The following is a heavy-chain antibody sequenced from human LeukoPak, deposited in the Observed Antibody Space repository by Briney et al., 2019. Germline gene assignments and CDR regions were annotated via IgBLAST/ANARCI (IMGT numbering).Heavy chain of an antibody. D-gene: IGHD3-16*01. V-gene: IGHV1-2*06. Sequence: ASVKVSCKASGYTFTGYYIHWVRQAPGQGLEWMGRINPASGGTDYAQKFQGRVTTTRDTSITTAYMDLSRLRSDDTAVYYCAITYANNAFDVWGQGTMVTVSS. J-gene: IGHJ3*01. CDR1: GYTFTGYY. CDR3: AITYANNAFDV. CDR2: INPASGGT.